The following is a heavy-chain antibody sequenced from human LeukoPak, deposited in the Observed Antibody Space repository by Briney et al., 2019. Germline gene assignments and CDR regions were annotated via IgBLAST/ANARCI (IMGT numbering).Heavy chain of an antibody. CDR2: IYPGDSDT. Sequence: GESLKISCKGSGYSFTSYWIGWVRQMPRKGLEWMGIIYPGDSDTRYSPSFQGQVTISADKSISTAYLQWSSLKASDTAMYYCASHRPIAVAGTDAFDIWGQGTMVTVSS. D-gene: IGHD6-19*01. CDR1: GYSFTSYW. J-gene: IGHJ3*02. CDR3: ASHRPIAVAGTDAFDI. V-gene: IGHV5-51*01.